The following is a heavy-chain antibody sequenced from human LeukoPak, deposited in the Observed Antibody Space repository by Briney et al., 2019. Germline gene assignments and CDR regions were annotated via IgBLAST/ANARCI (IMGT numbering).Heavy chain of an antibody. CDR3: ARHLGTSAYYYGLDV. Sequence: GSLRLSCAASGFTFSSYAMSWVRQPPGKGLEWIGYIYYSGTTNYNPSLKSRVTISVDTSKNQFSLKLSSVTAADTAVYYCARHLGTSAYYYGLDVWGQGTTVTVSS. V-gene: IGHV4-59*08. CDR2: IYYSGTT. J-gene: IGHJ6*02. CDR1: GFTFSSYA.